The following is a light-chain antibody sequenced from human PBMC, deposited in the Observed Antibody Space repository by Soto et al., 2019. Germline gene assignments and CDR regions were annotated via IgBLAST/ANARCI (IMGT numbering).Light chain of an antibody. Sequence: SYELTQPPSVSVSPGQTARITCSGDALPKQYSYWYQQRPGQAPLLLIYRDTERPSGIPERFSGSSSGTTVTLTISGVQAEDDADYFCQSADTGGTSWVFGGGTKGTVL. CDR1: ALPKQY. CDR3: QSADTGGTSWV. J-gene: IGLJ3*02. CDR2: RDT. V-gene: IGLV3-25*02.